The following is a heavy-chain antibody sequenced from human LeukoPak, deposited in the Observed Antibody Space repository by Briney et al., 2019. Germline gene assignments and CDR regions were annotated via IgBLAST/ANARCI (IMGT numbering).Heavy chain of an antibody. CDR1: GYTFTSYY. CDR3: ARVAVYYDILTGYDY. Sequence: ASVKVSCKASGYTFTSYYMHWVRQAPGQGLEWMGIINPSGGSTSYAQKFQGRVAMTRDTSTSTVYMELSSLRSEDTAVYYCARVAVYYDILTGYDYWGQGTLVTVSS. J-gene: IGHJ4*02. V-gene: IGHV1-46*01. CDR2: INPSGGST. D-gene: IGHD3-9*01.